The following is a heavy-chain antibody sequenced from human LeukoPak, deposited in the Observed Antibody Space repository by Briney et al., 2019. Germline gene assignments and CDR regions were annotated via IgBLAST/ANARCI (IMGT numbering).Heavy chain of an antibody. CDR3: ARDSYYYGSENWFDP. CDR2: ISAYNGNT. Sequence: ASVKVSCKASGYTFTSYGISWVRQAPGQGLEWMGWISAYNGNTNYAQKLQGRVTMTTDTSTSTAYMELRSLRSDDTAVYYCARDSYYYGSENWFDPWGQGTLVTVSS. V-gene: IGHV1-18*01. J-gene: IGHJ5*02. D-gene: IGHD3-10*01. CDR1: GYTFTSYG.